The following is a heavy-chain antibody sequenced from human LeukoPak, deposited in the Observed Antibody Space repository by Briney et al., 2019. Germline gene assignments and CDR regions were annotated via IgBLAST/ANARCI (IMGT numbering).Heavy chain of an antibody. V-gene: IGHV1-8*03. D-gene: IGHD2-15*01. J-gene: IGHJ5*01. CDR2: MNPNSGNT. CDR3: ARKVDANWFDS. CDR1: GYTFTSYD. Sequence: ASVKVSCKASGYTFTSYDIHWVRQATGQGLEWMGWMNPNSGNTGYAQKFQGRVTITRNTSISTAYMELSSLRSEDTAVYYCARKVDANWFDSWGQGTLVTVSS.